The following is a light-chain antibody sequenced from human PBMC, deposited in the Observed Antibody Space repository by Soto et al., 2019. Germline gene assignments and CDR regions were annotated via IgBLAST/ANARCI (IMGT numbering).Light chain of an antibody. CDR1: QSISTW. CDR3: QQYNSYSPT. V-gene: IGKV1-5*03. CDR2: KAS. Sequence: DIQMTQSPSTLSASVGDRVTITCRASQSISTWLAWYQQEPGKAPKLLIHKASSLQSGVPSRFSGRGSWTDFTLTISSLHPDDFATYSCQQYNSYSPTFGQGTRVEIK. J-gene: IGKJ1*01.